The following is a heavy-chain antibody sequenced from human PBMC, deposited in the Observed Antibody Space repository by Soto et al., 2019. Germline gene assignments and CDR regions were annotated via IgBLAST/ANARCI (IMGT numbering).Heavy chain of an antibody. CDR2: INAGNGNT. Sequence: ASVKVSCKASGYPFTSYAMHWVRQAPGQRLEWMGWINAGNGNTKYSQKFQGRVTITRDTSASTAYMELSSLRSEDTTGYYCARDYYDFWSGRYFDYWGQGTLVTVSS. CDR1: GYPFTSYA. CDR3: ARDYYDFWSGRYFDY. V-gene: IGHV1-3*01. D-gene: IGHD3-3*01. J-gene: IGHJ4*02.